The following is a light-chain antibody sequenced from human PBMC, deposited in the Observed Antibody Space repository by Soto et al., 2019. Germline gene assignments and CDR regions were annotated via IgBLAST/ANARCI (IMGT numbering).Light chain of an antibody. J-gene: IGKJ1*01. Sequence: IVLTQSPATLSVSPGERATLSCRASQTISRNLAWYQQRPGQAPRLLIYAASTRATGVPARFSGSGSGTEFTLTINSLQSEDFALYYCHQYNNWPPGTLGQGTKVEIK. CDR3: HQYNNWPPGT. V-gene: IGKV3-15*01. CDR2: AAS. CDR1: QTISRN.